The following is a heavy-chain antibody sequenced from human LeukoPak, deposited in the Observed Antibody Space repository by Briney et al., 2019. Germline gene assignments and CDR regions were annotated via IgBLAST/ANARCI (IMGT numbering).Heavy chain of an antibody. CDR3: AREDYLHPWFDP. CDR1: GYTFTSYY. Sequence: ASVKVSCKASGYTFTSYYMHWVRQAPGQGLEWMGIINPSGGSTSYAQKFQGRVTMTRDTSTSTVYMELSSLRSEDTVVYYCAREDYLHPWFDPWGQGTLVTVSS. J-gene: IGHJ5*02. D-gene: IGHD4/OR15-4a*01. V-gene: IGHV1-46*01. CDR2: INPSGGST.